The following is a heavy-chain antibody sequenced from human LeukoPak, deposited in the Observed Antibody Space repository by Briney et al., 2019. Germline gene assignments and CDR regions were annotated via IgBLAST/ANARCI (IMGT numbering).Heavy chain of an antibody. J-gene: IGHJ3*02. CDR3: AKDLSVAAGEDAFDI. V-gene: IGHV3-23*01. D-gene: IGHD6-13*01. CDR2: ISGSGGST. Sequence: PGGSLRLSCAASGFTFSSYAMSWVRQAPGKGLEWVSGISGSGGSTYYADSVKGRFTISRDNSKSTLYLQMNSLRAEDTAVYYCAKDLSVAAGEDAFDIWGQGTMVTVSS. CDR1: GFTFSSYA.